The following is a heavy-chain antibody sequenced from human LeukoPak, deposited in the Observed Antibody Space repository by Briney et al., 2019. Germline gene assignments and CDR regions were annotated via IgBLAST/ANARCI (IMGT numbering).Heavy chain of an antibody. CDR2: ISSSSNYI. D-gene: IGHD4-23*01. Sequence: GGSLRLSCATSGFTFSSYSMNWVRQAPGKGLEWVSSISSSSNYIYYADSVKGRFTISRDNAKNSLYLQMNSLRAEDTAVYFCAREKNSGGLDYWGQGTLVTVSS. CDR3: AREKNSGGLDY. V-gene: IGHV3-21*01. J-gene: IGHJ4*02. CDR1: GFTFSSYS.